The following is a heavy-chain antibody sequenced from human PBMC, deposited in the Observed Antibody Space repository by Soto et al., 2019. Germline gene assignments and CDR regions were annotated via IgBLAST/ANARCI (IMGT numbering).Heavy chain of an antibody. J-gene: IGHJ4*02. D-gene: IGHD6-13*01. CDR1: GGSISSSNW. V-gene: IGHV4-4*02. CDR3: ARYRREAVAGYTLDN. Sequence: LSLTCAVSGGSISSSNWWSWVRQPPGKGLEWIGEIYHSGSTNYNPSLKSRVTISIDKSKNQLSLKLSSVTAADTAVYYCARYRREAVAGYTLDNWGQGILVTVSS. CDR2: IYHSGST.